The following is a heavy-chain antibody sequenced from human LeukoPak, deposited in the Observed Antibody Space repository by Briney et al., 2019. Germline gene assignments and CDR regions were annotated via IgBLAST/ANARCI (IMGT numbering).Heavy chain of an antibody. V-gene: IGHV1-69*05. J-gene: IGHJ5*02. D-gene: IGHD3-3*01. CDR1: GGTFSSYA. CDR2: IIPIFGTA. CDR3: ARYGVPITIFGVVIRYNWFDP. Sequence: SVKVSCKASGGTFSSYAISWVRPAPGQGLEWMGGIIPIFGTANYAQKFQGRVTITTDESTSTAYMELSSLRSEDTAVYYCARYGVPITIFGVVIRYNWFDPWGQGTLVTVSS.